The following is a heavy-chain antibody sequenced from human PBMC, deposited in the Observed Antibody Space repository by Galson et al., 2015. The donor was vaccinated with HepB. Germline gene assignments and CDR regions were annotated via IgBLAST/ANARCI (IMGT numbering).Heavy chain of an antibody. J-gene: IGHJ4*02. CDR2: ISAYNGNT. CDR1: GYTFTSCG. V-gene: IGHV1-18*01. CDR3: ARDFWVSSASGGYY. D-gene: IGHD3-3*01. Sequence: SVKVSCKASGYTFTSCGISWVRQAPGQGLEWMGWISAYNGNTNYAQKLQGRVTMTTDTSTSTAYMELRSLRSDDTAVYYCARDFWVSSASGGYYWGQGTLVTVSS.